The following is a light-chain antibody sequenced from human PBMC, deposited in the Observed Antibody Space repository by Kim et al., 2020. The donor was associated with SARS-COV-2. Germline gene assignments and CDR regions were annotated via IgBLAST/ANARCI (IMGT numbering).Light chain of an antibody. V-gene: IGKV1-39*01. CDR3: QQTYDIPLET. CDR2: AAS. J-gene: IGKJ1*01. CDR1: QSITNY. Sequence: DIQMTQSPSSLSASVGDRVTITCRASQSITNYLNWYQQKPGKAPKLLIYAASTLQSGVPSRFSGSGSGTDFTLTISSLQPADFATYYCQQTYDIPLETFGQGTKVDIK.